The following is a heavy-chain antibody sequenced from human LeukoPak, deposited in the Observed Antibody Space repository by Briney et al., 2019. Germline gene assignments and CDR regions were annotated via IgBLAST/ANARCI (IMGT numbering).Heavy chain of an antibody. CDR1: GGTFSGYA. Sequence: SVKVSCKASGGTFSGYAISWVRQAPGQGLEWMGGIIPIFGTANYAQKFQGRVTITADESTSTAYMELSSLRSEDTAVYYCARGFSSGYFYFDYWGQGTLVTVSS. J-gene: IGHJ4*02. CDR2: IIPIFGTA. D-gene: IGHD3-22*01. V-gene: IGHV1-69*13. CDR3: ARGFSSGYFYFDY.